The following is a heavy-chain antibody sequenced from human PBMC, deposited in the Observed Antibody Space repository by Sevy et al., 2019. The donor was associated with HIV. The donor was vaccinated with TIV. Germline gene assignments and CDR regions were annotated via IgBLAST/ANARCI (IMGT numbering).Heavy chain of an antibody. V-gene: IGHV1-69*13. CDR2: IIPIFGAP. Sequence: ASVKVSCKAPGGSFSNFAYIWVRQAPGQGLEWMGMIIPIFGAPNYAQKFQDRVTITADEYTNTAYMELSSLISDDTAVYYCARGYYYGSGSYYPPDYWGQGTLVTVSS. D-gene: IGHD3-10*01. CDR1: GGSFSNFA. CDR3: ARGYYYGSGSYYPPDY. J-gene: IGHJ4*02.